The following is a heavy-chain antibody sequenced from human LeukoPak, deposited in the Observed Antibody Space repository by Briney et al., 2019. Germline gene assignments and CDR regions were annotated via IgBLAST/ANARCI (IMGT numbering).Heavy chain of an antibody. J-gene: IGHJ4*02. D-gene: IGHD2/OR15-2a*01. CDR2: IKEDGSDK. CDR1: GFTFSSYW. Sequence: GGSLRLSCAASGFTFSSYWMSWVRQAPGKGLEWVANIKEDGSDKNYVDSVKGRFTISRDNAKNSLYLQMNSLRAEDTAVYYCARGRIALNYWGQGTLVTVSS. V-gene: IGHV3-7*05. CDR3: ARGRIALNY.